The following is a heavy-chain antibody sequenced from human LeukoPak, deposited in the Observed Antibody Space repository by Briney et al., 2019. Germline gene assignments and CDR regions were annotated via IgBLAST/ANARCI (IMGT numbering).Heavy chain of an antibody. J-gene: IGHJ4*02. CDR3: AKERAGYTNPYYFDY. V-gene: IGHV3-23*01. CDR1: GFTFSTYA. Sequence: GGSLRLSCAASGFTFSTYAMSWVRQAPGKGLEWVSTISGSGANTYYADSVRGRFTISRDNSKNTLYLHMNSLRAEDTAVYYRAKERAGYTNPYYFDYWGREPWSPSPQ. CDR2: ISGSGANT. D-gene: IGHD3-16*02.